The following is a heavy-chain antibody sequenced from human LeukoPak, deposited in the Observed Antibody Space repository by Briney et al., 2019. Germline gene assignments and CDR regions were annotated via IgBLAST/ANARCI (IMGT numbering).Heavy chain of an antibody. Sequence: SETLSLTCTVSGGSISSYYWSWIRQPPGKGLEWIGSIHYSGSTYYNPSLKSRVTISLDTSKNQFSLKLSSVTAADTAVYYCARVATRGWFDPWGQGTLVTVSS. CDR2: IHYSGST. V-gene: IGHV4-39*07. CDR3: ARVATRGWFDP. D-gene: IGHD5-12*01. CDR1: GGSISSYY. J-gene: IGHJ5*02.